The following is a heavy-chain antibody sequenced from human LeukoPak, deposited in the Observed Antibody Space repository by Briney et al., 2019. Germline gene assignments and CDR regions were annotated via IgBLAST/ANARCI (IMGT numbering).Heavy chain of an antibody. D-gene: IGHD1-26*01. CDR1: GFTFSDYY. V-gene: IGHV3-11*01. CDR2: ISGNGGTI. Sequence: KPGGSLRLSCTASGFTFSDYYMSWVRQAPGKGLEWVSYISGNGGTIYYTDSVRGRFTISRDNAKNSLLLQMNSLRAEDTAVYYCARGYSGNYYRLLDYWGQGTLVTVSS. J-gene: IGHJ4*02. CDR3: ARGYSGNYYRLLDY.